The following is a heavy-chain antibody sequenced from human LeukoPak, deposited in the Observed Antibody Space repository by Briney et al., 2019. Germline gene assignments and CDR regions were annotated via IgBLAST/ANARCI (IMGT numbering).Heavy chain of an antibody. CDR3: ARDRGGSYSAIDY. V-gene: IGHV3-48*04. D-gene: IGHD1-26*01. J-gene: IGHJ4*02. CDR1: GFTFSSYS. CDR2: ISSSSSTI. Sequence: GGSLRPSCAASGFTFSSYSMNWVRQAPGKGLEWVSFISSSSSTIYYADSVKGRFTISRDNAKNSLYLQMNSLRAEDTAVYYCARDRGGSYSAIDYWGQGTLVTVSS.